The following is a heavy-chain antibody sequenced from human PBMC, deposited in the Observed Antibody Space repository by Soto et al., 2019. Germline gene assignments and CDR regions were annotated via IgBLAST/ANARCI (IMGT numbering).Heavy chain of an antibody. CDR1: GGTSSDYA. D-gene: IGHD3-10*01. J-gene: IGHJ3*01. CDR2: IIPIFGTA. CDR3: AGSFKYGSGTFDALDV. Sequence: QVLLVQSGTEVKKPGSSVKVSCQASGGTSSDYALTWVRQAPGQGLEWRGGIIPIFGTAYYAQRFQGRVSSTADESSSTAYMELSSLKSEDTAVYYCAGSFKYGSGTFDALDVWGHGTMVMVSS. V-gene: IGHV1-69*01.